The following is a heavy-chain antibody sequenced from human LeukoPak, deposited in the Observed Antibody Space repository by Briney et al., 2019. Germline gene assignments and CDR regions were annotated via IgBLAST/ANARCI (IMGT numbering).Heavy chain of an antibody. J-gene: IGHJ3*02. CDR1: GGSVSSGNYY. V-gene: IGHV4-61*01. CDR3: ARGRRSPYAFDI. CDR2: IYNSGTT. Sequence: PSETLSLTCTVSGGSVSSGNYYWSWIRQPPGKGLEWIGFIYNSGTTNNNPSLKSRVTISLNTSKNQFSLKLSSVTAADTAVYYCARGRRSPYAFDIWGQGTMVTVSS.